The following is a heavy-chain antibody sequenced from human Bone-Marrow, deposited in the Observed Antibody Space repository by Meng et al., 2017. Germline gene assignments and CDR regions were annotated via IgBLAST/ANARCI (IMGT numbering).Heavy chain of an antibody. J-gene: IGHJ4*02. CDR2: IRSSSSSSAT. D-gene: IGHD3-9*01. V-gene: IGHV3-73*01. Sequence: QPPGAIIFPCAACWFRFSGSAIHWVRQDRGKGVKWVERIRSSSSSSATSYAASLKGRFTISIDTSKNPASLKLNTLKTEDTAVYYCTRPYVHYDNFDYWGQGTLVTVSS. CDR3: TRPYVHYDNFDY. CDR1: WFRFSGSA.